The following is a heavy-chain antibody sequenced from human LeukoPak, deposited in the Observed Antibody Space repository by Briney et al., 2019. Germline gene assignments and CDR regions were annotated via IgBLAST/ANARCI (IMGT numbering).Heavy chain of an antibody. J-gene: IGHJ4*02. V-gene: IGHV3-23*01. CDR2: ISGSGGST. CDR3: TSGSQIFDY. D-gene: IGHD1-26*01. CDR1: GFTFSSYA. Sequence: PGGSLRLSCAASGFTFSSYAMSWVRQAPGKGLEWVSAISGSGGSTYYADSVKGRFTISRDNSKNTLYLQMNSLTAEDTAVYYCTSGSQIFDYWGQGTLVTVSS.